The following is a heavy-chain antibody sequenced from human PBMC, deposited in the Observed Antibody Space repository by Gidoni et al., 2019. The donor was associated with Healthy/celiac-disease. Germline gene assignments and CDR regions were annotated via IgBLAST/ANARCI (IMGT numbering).Heavy chain of an antibody. D-gene: IGHD6-13*01. CDR3: AGVDTRYSSSWYYPYYYGMDV. V-gene: IGHV4-59*01. CDR1: GGSISSYY. J-gene: IGHJ6*02. CDR2: IYYSGST. Sequence: QVQLQESGPGLVKPSETLSLTCTVSGGSISSYYWSWIRQPPGKGLEWIGYIYYSGSTNYNPSLKSRVTISVDTSKNQFSLKLSSVTAADTAVYYCAGVDTRYSSSWYYPYYYGMDVWGQGTTVTVSS.